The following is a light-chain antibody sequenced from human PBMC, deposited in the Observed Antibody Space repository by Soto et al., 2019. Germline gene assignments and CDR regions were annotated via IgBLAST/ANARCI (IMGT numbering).Light chain of an antibody. CDR2: GAS. CDR1: QSVSSNY. Sequence: EIVLTQSPGTLSLSPGERATLSCRASQSVSSNYLAWYQQKRGQVPRLLIYGASSRATGIPTRFSGSGSGTDFTLTISRLEPEDFAVYYCQQYDTSPRTFGQGTKVEI. V-gene: IGKV3-20*01. J-gene: IGKJ1*01. CDR3: QQYDTSPRT.